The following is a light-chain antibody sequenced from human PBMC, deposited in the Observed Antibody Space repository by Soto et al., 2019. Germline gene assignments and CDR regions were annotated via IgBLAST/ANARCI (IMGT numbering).Light chain of an antibody. J-gene: IGKJ2*01. CDR2: DTS. V-gene: IGKV3-15*01. CDR1: QSVDTN. CDR3: HQYKDWPYT. Sequence: EIVMTQSPATLSVSPGERATLSFRASQSVDTNLAWYQQKPGQAPRLLIYDTSIRATGFPARFSGSGPGTEFTLTISSLQSEDFAVYFCHQYKDWPYTFGQGTKLEIK.